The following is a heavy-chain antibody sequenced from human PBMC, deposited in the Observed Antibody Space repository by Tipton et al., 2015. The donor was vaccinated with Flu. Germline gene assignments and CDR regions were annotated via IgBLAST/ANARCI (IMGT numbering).Heavy chain of an antibody. J-gene: IGHJ4*02. CDR2: IDHSGTT. CDR1: GGSFSGYY. CDR3: ASHSYSRGLAGH. Sequence: TLSLTCAVYGGSFSGYYWGWIRQPPGKGLEWIGSIDHSGTTYYNPSLKSRVTISVDTSKNQFSLKLSPVTAADTAGFYCASHSYSRGLAGHWGQGTLVTVSS. V-gene: IGHV4-38-2*01. D-gene: IGHD4-11*01.